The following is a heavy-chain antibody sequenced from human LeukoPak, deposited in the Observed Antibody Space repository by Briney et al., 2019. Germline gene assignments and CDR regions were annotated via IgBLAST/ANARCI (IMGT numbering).Heavy chain of an antibody. D-gene: IGHD2-2*01. CDR3: AREFDCSSTSCYAFDY. J-gene: IGHJ4*02. CDR1: GYTFTGYY. CDR2: INPNSGGT. Sequence: ASVKVSCKASGYTFTGYYMHWVRQAPGQGLEWMGRINPNSGGTNYAQKFQGRVTMTRDTSISTAYMELSRLRSDDTAVYYCAREFDCSSTSCYAFDYWGQGTLVTDSS. V-gene: IGHV1-2*06.